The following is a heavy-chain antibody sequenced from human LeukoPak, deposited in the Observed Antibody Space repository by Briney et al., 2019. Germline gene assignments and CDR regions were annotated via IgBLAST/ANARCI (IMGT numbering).Heavy chain of an antibody. D-gene: IGHD3-22*01. Sequence: SQTLSLTCTVSGGSISSYYWSWIRQPPGKGLEWIGYIYYSGSTNYNPSLKSRVTISVDTSKNQFSLKLSSVTAADTAVYYCARCDSSGYREFDYWGQGTLITVSS. CDR2: IYYSGST. CDR1: GGSISSYY. CDR3: ARCDSSGYREFDY. V-gene: IGHV4-59*01. J-gene: IGHJ4*02.